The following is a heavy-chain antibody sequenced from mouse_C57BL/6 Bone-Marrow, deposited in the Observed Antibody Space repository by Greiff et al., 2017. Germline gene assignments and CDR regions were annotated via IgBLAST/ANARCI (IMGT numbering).Heavy chain of an antibody. Sequence: VQLKESGAELVRPGASVKLSCTASGFNIKDDYMHWVKQRPEQGLEWIGWIDPENGDTEYASKFQGKATITADTSSNTAYLQLSSLTSEDTAVYYCTTCGFYDGYPFYYAMDYWGQGTSVTVSS. V-gene: IGHV14-4*01. J-gene: IGHJ4*01. CDR1: GFNIKDDY. CDR2: IDPENGDT. D-gene: IGHD2-3*01. CDR3: TTCGFYDGYPFYYAMDY.